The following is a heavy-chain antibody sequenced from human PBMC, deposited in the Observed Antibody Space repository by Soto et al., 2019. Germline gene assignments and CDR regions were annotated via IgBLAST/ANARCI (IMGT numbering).Heavy chain of an antibody. D-gene: IGHD6-19*01. V-gene: IGHV3-73*01. Sequence: GGSLRLSCAASGFTFSGSAMHWVRQASGKGLEWVGRIRSKANSYATAYAALVKGRFTISRDDSKNTAYLQMNSLKTEDTAVYYCTRQSRPTGSGWYNWFDPWGQGTLVTVSS. CDR3: TRQSRPTGSGWYNWFDP. CDR2: IRSKANSYAT. CDR1: GFTFSGSA. J-gene: IGHJ5*02.